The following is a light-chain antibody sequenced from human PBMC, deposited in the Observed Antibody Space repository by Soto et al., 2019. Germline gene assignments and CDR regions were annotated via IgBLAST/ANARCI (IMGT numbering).Light chain of an antibody. CDR1: QSIRSW. CDR2: KAS. J-gene: IGKJ2*01. Sequence: DIQMTQSPSTLSASVGNRVTITCRASQSIRSWLAWYQQKPGKAPKLLIDKASSLESGVPSRFSGSGSGTEFTLTISSLQPDDFATYYCQQYNSYLYTFGQGTKLEIK. CDR3: QQYNSYLYT. V-gene: IGKV1-5*03.